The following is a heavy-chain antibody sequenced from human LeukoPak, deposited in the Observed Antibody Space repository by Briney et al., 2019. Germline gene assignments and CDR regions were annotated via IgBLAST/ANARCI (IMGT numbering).Heavy chain of an antibody. CDR3: ASELGYCGGDCYSAGYYYYGMDV. Sequence: ASVKVSCKASGYTFTSYDINWVRQAPGQGLEWMGWMNPNSGNTGYAQTFQGRVTMTRNTSISTAYMELSSLRSEDTAVYYCASELGYCGGDCYSAGYYYYGMDVWGQGTTVTVSS. CDR1: GYTFTSYD. CDR2: MNPNSGNT. V-gene: IGHV1-8*01. D-gene: IGHD2-21*02. J-gene: IGHJ6*02.